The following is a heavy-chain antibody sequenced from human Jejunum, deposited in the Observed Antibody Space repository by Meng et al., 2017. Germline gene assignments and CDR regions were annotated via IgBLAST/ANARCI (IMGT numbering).Heavy chain of an antibody. CDR2: INPNSGGT. V-gene: IGHV1-2*06. J-gene: IGHJ1*01. CDR3: ARGDDARGFFNYPEFFHH. Sequence: ASVKVSCKASGYTFTGYYLHWVRQAPGQGFEWLGHINPNSGGTNFAQKFQGRVTMTTVTSIDTAYMELSGLRSDDTAVYYCARGDDARGFFNYPEFFHHWGQGTLVTVSS. CDR1: GYTFTGYY. D-gene: IGHD4-11*01.